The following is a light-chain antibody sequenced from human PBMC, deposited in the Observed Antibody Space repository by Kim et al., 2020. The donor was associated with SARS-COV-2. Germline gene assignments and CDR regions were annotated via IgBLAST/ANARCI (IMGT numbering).Light chain of an antibody. V-gene: IGKV3D-7*01. CDR2: GAS. CDR1: KSVSSSY. J-gene: IGKJ4*01. CDR3: QQDYNLPLT. Sequence: PGERVTLSCRASKSVSSSYLTWYQQKPGQAPRLLIYGASTRATSIPARISGSGSGTDFTLTISSLQPEDFAVYYCQQDYNLPLTFGGGTKV.